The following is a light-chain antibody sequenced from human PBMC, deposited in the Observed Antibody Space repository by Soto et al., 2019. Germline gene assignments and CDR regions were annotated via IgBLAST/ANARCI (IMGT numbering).Light chain of an antibody. CDR3: QQSYSTVFT. J-gene: IGKJ2*01. CDR2: TTS. CDR1: QNIRNY. V-gene: IGKV1-39*01. Sequence: DIQMTQSPSSLSASVGDRVTITCRASQNIRNYLNWYQHKPGKAPNLLIYTTSRLQSGVPSRFSGSGSGTDFTLTISSLQPEDFATYYCQQSYSTVFTFGQGTKLEIK.